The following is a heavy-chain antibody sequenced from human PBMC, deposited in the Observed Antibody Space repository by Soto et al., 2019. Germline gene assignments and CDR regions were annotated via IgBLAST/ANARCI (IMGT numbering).Heavy chain of an antibody. CDR3: AREGPIAVATDAFDI. Sequence: ASVKVSCKASGYTFTGYYMHWVRQAPGQGLEWMGWINPNSGGTNYAQKFQGWVTMTRDTSISTAYMELSRLRSDDTAVYYCAREGPIAVATDAFDIWGQGTMVTVSS. J-gene: IGHJ3*02. CDR1: GYTFTGYY. D-gene: IGHD6-19*01. CDR2: INPNSGGT. V-gene: IGHV1-2*04.